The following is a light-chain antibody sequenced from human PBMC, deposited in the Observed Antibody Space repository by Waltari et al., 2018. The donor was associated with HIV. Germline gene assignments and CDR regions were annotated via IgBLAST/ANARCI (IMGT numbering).Light chain of an antibody. V-gene: IGLV1-44*01. Sequence: QSVLTQPPSASGTPGQRFTISCSGSTPNIGSSNVNWYQQFSRAAPKLLIYADAQRPSGVPDRCSGSKSGTSASLVISGLQSEDEADYYCSTWDDRLNGVVFGGGTRLTVV. CDR1: TPNIGSSN. J-gene: IGLJ2*01. CDR2: ADA. CDR3: STWDDRLNGVV.